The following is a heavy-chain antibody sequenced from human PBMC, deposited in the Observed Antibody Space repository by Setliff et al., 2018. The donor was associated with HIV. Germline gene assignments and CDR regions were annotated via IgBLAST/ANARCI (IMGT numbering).Heavy chain of an antibody. CDR3: ARVTAITTVTTTAGWFDP. CDR1: GGSFSDYY. V-gene: IGHV4-30-4*08. CDR2: IYYSGST. J-gene: IGHJ5*02. D-gene: IGHD4-17*01. Sequence: SETLSLTCAVYGGSFSDYYWTWIRQSPGKGLEWIGYIYYSGSTYYNPSLKSRVTISVDTSKNQFSLKLSSVTAADTAVYYCARVTAITTVTTTAGWFDPWGQGTLVTVSS.